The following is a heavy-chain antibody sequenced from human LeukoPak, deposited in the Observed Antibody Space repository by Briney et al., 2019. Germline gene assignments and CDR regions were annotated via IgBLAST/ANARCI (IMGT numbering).Heavy chain of an antibody. V-gene: IGHV1-2*02. D-gene: IGHD1/OR15-1a*01. CDR2: IKSSNGGT. J-gene: IGHJ6*02. CDR1: GYTFTHYY. CDR3: ARMSVDRSNSYYYPLDV. Sequence: GSVKVSCKASGYTFTHYYIHWVRQAPGQGREWLGWIKSSNGGTHFPRKFQGRVTMTRETSITTAYMEVSSLRSDDTATYYCARMSVDRSNSYYYPLDVWGQGTAVTVSS.